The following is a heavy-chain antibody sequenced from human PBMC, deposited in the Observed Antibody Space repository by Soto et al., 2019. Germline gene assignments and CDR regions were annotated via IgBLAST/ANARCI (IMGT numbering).Heavy chain of an antibody. Sequence: QVQLVQSGPEVKKSGASVKVSCKASAYTFTTYGVSWVRQAPGQGLEWMGWISGYNGQTNYAQKFRGRVTFTTDTSTSTAYMELRSLRPDDTAMYFCARDTRKELWVEGLNAMDVWGQGTTATVSS. D-gene: IGHD3-16*01. V-gene: IGHV1-18*01. CDR3: ARDTRKELWVEGLNAMDV. J-gene: IGHJ6*02. CDR1: AYTFTTYG. CDR2: ISGYNGQT.